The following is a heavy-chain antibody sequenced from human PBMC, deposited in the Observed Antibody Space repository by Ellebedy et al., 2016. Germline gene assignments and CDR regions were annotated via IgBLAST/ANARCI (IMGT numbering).Heavy chain of an antibody. Sequence: ASVKVSCXASGYTFTGYYMHWVRQAPGQGLEWMGWINPNSGGTNYAQKFQGRVTMTRDTSISTAYMELSRLRSDDTAVYYCARDDSGWYGDFDYWGQGTLVTVSS. V-gene: IGHV1-2*02. J-gene: IGHJ4*02. CDR3: ARDDSGWYGDFDY. CDR2: INPNSGGT. CDR1: GYTFTGYY. D-gene: IGHD6-19*01.